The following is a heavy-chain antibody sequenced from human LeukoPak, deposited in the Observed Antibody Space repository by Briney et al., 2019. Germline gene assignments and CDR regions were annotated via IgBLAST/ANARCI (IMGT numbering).Heavy chain of an antibody. J-gene: IGHJ6*03. V-gene: IGHV4-39*01. Sequence: SETLSLTCTVSGGSISSSSYYWGWIRQPPGKGLEWIGSIYYSGSTYYNPSLKSRVTISVDTSKNQFSLKLSSVTAADTAVYYCARVFVRSGIHYYYYYYMDVWGKGTTVTVSS. CDR1: GGSISSSSYY. CDR3: ARVFVRSGIHYYYYYYMDV. CDR2: IYYSGST. D-gene: IGHD3-10*01.